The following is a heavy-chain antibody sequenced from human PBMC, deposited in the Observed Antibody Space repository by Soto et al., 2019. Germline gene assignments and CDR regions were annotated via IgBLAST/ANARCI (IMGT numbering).Heavy chain of an antibody. CDR2: IRYDGSNK. V-gene: IGHV3-33*01. Sequence: QVQLVESGGGVVQPGGSLRLSCAASGFTFSSYGMHWVRQAPGKGLEWVAVIRYDGSNKYYADSVKGRFTISRDNSKNPLYLQMNSLSAEETVVYYGARVQDLSGGDTFDYWGQGTLVTVSS. J-gene: IGHJ4*02. CDR3: ARVQDLSGGDTFDY. D-gene: IGHD3-16*01. CDR1: GFTFSSYG.